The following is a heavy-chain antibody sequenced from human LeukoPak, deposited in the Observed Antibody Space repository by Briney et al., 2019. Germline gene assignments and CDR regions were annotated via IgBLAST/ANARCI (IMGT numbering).Heavy chain of an antibody. Sequence: GGSLRLSCAASGFTFSSYGMSWVRRAPGKGLEWVSRISSTGSSTDYADSVKGRFTISRDNAKNSLYLQMNSLRAEDTAVYYCARVSNSGWGSRFDPWGQGTLVTVSS. D-gene: IGHD6-19*01. J-gene: IGHJ5*02. CDR3: ARVSNSGWGSRFDP. V-gene: IGHV3-23*01. CDR1: GFTFSSYG. CDR2: ISSTGSST.